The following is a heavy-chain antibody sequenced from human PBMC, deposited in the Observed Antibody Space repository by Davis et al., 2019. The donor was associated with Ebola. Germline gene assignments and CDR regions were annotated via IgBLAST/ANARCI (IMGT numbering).Heavy chain of an antibody. CDR1: GGSFSGYY. CDR2: INYSVDT. J-gene: IGHJ4*02. D-gene: IGHD3-22*01. CDR3: ARDYYDSSGYLYYFDS. V-gene: IGHV4-34*01. Sequence: MPSETLSLTCAVYGGSFSGYYWSWIRQPPGKGLEWIGEINYSVDTKYNPSLKSRAIISADTSKNQFSLKVNSVTAADTAVYYCARDYYDSSGYLYYFDSWGQGTLVTVSS.